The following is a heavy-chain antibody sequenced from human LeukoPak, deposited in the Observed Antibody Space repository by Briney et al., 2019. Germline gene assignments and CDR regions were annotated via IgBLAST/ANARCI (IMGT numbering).Heavy chain of an antibody. V-gene: IGHV3-23*01. CDR2: LSAGSTVR. D-gene: IGHD1-26*01. J-gene: IGHJ4*02. CDR3: AKTKWSGSYHFDY. Sequence: GGSLRLSCAASGFTFSSYAMSWVRQAPGEGLEWVSVLSAGSTVRYYADSVKGRITVSRDNSKNTMYLQMNGLGAEDTAVYYCAKTKWSGSYHFDYWGQGSLVTVSS. CDR1: GFTFSSYA.